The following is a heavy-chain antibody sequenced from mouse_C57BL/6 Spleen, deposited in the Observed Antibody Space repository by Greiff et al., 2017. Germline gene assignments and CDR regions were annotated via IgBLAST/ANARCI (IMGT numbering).Heavy chain of an antibody. CDR3: ARAGNYYGSSPLHYAMDY. Sequence: EVQWVESGGGLVKPGGSLKLSCAASGFTFSSYAMSWVRQTPEKRLEWVATISDGGSYTYYPDNVKGRFTISRDNAKNNLYLQMSHLKSEDTAMYYCARAGNYYGSSPLHYAMDYWGQGTSVTVSS. J-gene: IGHJ4*01. V-gene: IGHV5-4*01. CDR1: GFTFSSYA. CDR2: ISDGGSYT. D-gene: IGHD1-1*01.